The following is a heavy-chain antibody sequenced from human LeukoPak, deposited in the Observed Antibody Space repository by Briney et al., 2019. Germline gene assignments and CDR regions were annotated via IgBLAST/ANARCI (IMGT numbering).Heavy chain of an antibody. CDR2: INPNHGDT. CDR3: ARIGDYSNRAPDAFDI. CDR1: GYTFTGYY. J-gene: IGHJ3*02. Sequence: GASVKVSCKASGYTFTGYYMHWVRQAPGQGLEWMGWINPNHGDTNYAQKFQDRVSMTRDTSISTAYMHLSRLRSDDTAVYYCARIGDYSNRAPDAFDIWGQGTMVTVSS. V-gene: IGHV1-2*02. D-gene: IGHD4-11*01.